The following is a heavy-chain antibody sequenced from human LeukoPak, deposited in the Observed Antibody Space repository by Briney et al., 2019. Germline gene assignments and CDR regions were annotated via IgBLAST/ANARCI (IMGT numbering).Heavy chain of an antibody. CDR3: AKYRWPGRVVTAALDY. D-gene: IGHD2-21*02. CDR2: ISGNGGST. CDR1: GFTFSSYA. J-gene: IGHJ4*02. Sequence: PGGSLRLSCAASGFTFSSYAMSWVRQAPGKGLEWVSAISGNGGSTYYADSVKGRFTISRDNSENTLHLQMNRLRAEDTAVYYCAKYRWPGRVVTAALDYWGQGTLVTVSS. V-gene: IGHV3-23*01.